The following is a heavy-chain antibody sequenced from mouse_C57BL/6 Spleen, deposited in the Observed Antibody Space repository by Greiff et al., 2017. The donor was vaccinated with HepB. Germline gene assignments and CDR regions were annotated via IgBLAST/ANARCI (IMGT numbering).Heavy chain of an antibody. CDR2: IYPRSGNT. Sequence: QVQLKESGAELARPGASVKLSCKASGYTFTSYGISWVKQRTGQGLEWIGEIYPRSGNTYYNEKFKGKATLTADKSSSTAYMELRSLTSEDSAVYFCARGYYGSSSLLGVWGTGTTVTVSS. CDR1: GYTFTSYG. CDR3: ARGYYGSSSLLGV. V-gene: IGHV1-81*01. J-gene: IGHJ1*03. D-gene: IGHD1-1*01.